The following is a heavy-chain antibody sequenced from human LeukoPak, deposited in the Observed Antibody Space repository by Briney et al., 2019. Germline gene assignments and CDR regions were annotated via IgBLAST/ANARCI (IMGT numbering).Heavy chain of an antibody. CDR1: GGSISSYY. V-gene: IGHV4-59*01. CDR3: ARDPLGSGSDY. J-gene: IGHJ4*02. Sequence: SETLSLTCTVSGGSISSYYWSWIRQPPGKGLEWIGYIYYSGSTNYNPSLKSRVTISVDTSKNQFSLKLSSVTAADTAVYYCARDPLGSGSDYWGQGTLVTVSS. CDR2: IYYSGST. D-gene: IGHD6-19*01.